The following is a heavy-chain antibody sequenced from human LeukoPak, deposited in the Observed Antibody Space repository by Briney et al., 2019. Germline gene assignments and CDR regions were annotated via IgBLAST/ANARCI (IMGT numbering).Heavy chain of an antibody. Sequence: ASVKVSCKASGYTFTSYGISWVRQAPGQGLEWMGWISAYNGNTNYAQELQGRVTMTTDTSTSTAYMELRSLRSDDTAVYYCARSRMGGPSPRWFDPWGQGTLVTVSS. D-gene: IGHD3-16*01. V-gene: IGHV1-18*01. CDR3: ARSRMGGPSPRWFDP. J-gene: IGHJ5*02. CDR2: ISAYNGNT. CDR1: GYTFTSYG.